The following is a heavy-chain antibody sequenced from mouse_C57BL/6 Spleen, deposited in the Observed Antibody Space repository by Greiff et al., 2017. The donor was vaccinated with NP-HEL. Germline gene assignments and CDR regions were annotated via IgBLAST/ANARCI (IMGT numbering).Heavy chain of an antibody. CDR1: GFTFSSYA. CDR3: TRDQDYDVWGAMDY. D-gene: IGHD2-4*01. CDR2: ISSGGDYI. V-gene: IGHV5-9-1*02. J-gene: IGHJ4*01. Sequence: EVKLVESGEGLVKPGGSLKLSCAASGFTFSSYAMSWVRQTPEKRLEWVAYISSGGDYIYYADTVKGRFTISRDNARNTLYLQMSSLKSEDTAMYYCTRDQDYDVWGAMDYWGQGTSVTVSS.